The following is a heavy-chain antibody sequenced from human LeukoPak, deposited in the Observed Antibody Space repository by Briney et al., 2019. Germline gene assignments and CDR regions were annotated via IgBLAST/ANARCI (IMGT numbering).Heavy chain of an antibody. Sequence: PSETLSLTCAVYGGSFSGYFWSWIRQPPGKGLEWIGDINHNGGTNYNPSLKSRVTISVDTSKNQFSLKLSSVTAADTAVYYCARGYCSGGSCYSYYYYNYMDVWGKGTTVTVSS. V-gene: IGHV4-34*01. CDR1: GGSFSGYF. D-gene: IGHD2-15*01. CDR3: ARGYCSGGSCYSYYYYNYMDV. CDR2: INHNGGT. J-gene: IGHJ6*03.